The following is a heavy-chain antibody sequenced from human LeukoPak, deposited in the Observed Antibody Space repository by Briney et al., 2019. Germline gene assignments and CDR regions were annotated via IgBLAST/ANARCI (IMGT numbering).Heavy chain of an antibody. J-gene: IGHJ4*02. CDR1: GFTVNSNY. V-gene: IGHV3-53*01. CDR3: ARVASDSSGWYPFDY. CDR2: ISTGGPT. D-gene: IGHD6-19*01. Sequence: GGSLRLSCAASGFTVNSNYMSWVRQAPGRGLEFVSLISTGGPTNYADSVKGRFTVSRDNSRNTLYLQMNSLRAEDTAVYYCARVASDSSGWYPFDYWGQGALVTVSS.